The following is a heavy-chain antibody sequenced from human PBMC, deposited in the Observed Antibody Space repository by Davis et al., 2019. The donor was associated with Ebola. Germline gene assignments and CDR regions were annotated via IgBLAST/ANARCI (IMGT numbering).Heavy chain of an antibody. CDR2: MNPNSGNT. V-gene: IGHV1-8*01. Sequence: ASVKVSCKASGYTFTSYDINWVRQATGQGLEWMGWMNPNSGNTGYAQKFQGRVTMTRNTSISTAYMELSSLRSEDTAVYYCARVRYYYGSGMRGYYYGMDVWGQGTTVTVSS. J-gene: IGHJ6*02. CDR3: ARVRYYYGSGMRGYYYGMDV. D-gene: IGHD3-10*01. CDR1: GYTFTSYD.